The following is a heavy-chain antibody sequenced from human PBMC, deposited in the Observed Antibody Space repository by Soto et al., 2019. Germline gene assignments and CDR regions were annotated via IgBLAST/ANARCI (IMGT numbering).Heavy chain of an antibody. CDR1: GGSVSSGGDY. CDR3: ARVFPWSSGGSYIDY. CDR2: IYYSGST. J-gene: IGHJ4*02. V-gene: IGHV4-31*03. Sequence: TLSLTCTVSGGSVSSGGDYSGWIRQRPGKGLEWIGYIYYSGSTYYNPSLKSRVTISVDTSKNQFSLKLSSVTAADTAVYYCARVFPWSSGGSYIDYWGQGTLVTVSS. D-gene: IGHD2-15*01.